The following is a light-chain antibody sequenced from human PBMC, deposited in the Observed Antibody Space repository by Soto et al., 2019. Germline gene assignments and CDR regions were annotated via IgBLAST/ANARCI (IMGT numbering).Light chain of an antibody. CDR2: GNT. J-gene: IGLJ1*01. CDR3: QSYDSTLSARYV. CDR1: ITNIWAGYG. Sequence: QSLLSHPPSVSRAPGQRFSISRTGSITNIWAGYGVHWYQQRPGTAPKLLIVGNTIMPSGVPDRFPAYTSGTSASLAMTGLQPEDDVDYYCQSYDSTLSARYVFGTGTKVPVL. V-gene: IGLV1-40*01.